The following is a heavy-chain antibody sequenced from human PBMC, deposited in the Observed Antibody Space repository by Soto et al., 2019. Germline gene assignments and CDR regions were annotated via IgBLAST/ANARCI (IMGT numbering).Heavy chain of an antibody. CDR3: TFSGNYGVY. CDR1: GFVFSNYG. D-gene: IGHD1-26*01. CDR2: IGSSSGVV. Sequence: GGSLRLSCAASGFVFSNYGMNWVRQAPGKGLEWVSYIGSSSGVVYYADSVKGRFTIPRDNAKKSLYLQMNSLRDEDTAVYYCTFSGNYGVYWGLGTLVTVSS. J-gene: IGHJ4*02. V-gene: IGHV3-48*02.